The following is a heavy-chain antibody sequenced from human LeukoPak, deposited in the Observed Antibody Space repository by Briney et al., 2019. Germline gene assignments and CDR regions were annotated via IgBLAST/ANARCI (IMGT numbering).Heavy chain of an antibody. Sequence: SETLSLTCAVYGGSFSGYYWSWIRQPPGKELEWIGEINHSGSTNYNPSLKSRVTISVDTSKNQFSLKLSSVTAADTAVYYCARFYDILTGYSIGNWFDPWGQGTLVTVSS. J-gene: IGHJ5*02. CDR3: ARFYDILTGYSIGNWFDP. D-gene: IGHD3-9*01. V-gene: IGHV4-34*01. CDR1: GGSFSGYY. CDR2: INHSGST.